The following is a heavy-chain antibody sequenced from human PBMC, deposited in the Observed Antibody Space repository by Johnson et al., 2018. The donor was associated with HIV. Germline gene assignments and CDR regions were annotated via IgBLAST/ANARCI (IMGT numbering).Heavy chain of an antibody. J-gene: IGHJ3*02. Sequence: QVQLVESGGGVVQPGRSLRLSCAASKFTFNSYTLHWVRQAPGKGLEWVAVISYDGSNTYYADSVTGRFTISRDNSKNTLYLQSNSRRAEDTAVYYCARGANSGSYFGAFDIWGRGTMVTVSS. CDR3: ARGANSGSYFGAFDI. D-gene: IGHD1-26*01. V-gene: IGHV3-30*04. CDR1: KFTFNSYT. CDR2: ISYDGSNT.